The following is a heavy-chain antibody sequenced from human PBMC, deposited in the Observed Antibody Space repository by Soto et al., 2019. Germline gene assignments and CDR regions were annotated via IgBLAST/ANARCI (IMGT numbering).Heavy chain of an antibody. CDR3: ARSTLYYDFWSGFGELSMDV. CDR2: IYHSGST. Sequence: SETLSLTCAVSGGSISSSNWWSWVRQPPGKGLEWIGEIYHSGSTNYNPSLKSRVTISVDKSKNQFSLKLSSVTAADTAVYYCARSTLYYDFWSGFGELSMDVWGQGTTVTVSS. V-gene: IGHV4-4*02. J-gene: IGHJ6*02. D-gene: IGHD3-3*01. CDR1: GGSISSSNW.